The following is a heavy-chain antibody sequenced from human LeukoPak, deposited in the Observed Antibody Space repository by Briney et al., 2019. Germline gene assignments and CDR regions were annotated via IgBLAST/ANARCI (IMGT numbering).Heavy chain of an antibody. Sequence: PSETLSLTCTVPGGSISSYYWSWIRQPPGKGLEWIGNIYYSGSTNYNPSLKSRVTISVDTSKNQFSLKLSSVTAADTAVYYCARNLCGGDCYSADYYYMDVWGKGTTVTVSS. CDR3: ARNLCGGDCYSADYYYMDV. CDR2: IYYSGST. V-gene: IGHV4-59*01. J-gene: IGHJ6*03. D-gene: IGHD2-21*01. CDR1: GGSISSYY.